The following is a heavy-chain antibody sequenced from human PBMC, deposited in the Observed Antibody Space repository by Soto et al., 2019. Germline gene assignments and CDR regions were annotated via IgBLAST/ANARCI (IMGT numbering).Heavy chain of an antibody. Sequence: QVQLVESGGGVVQPGRSLRLSCAASGFTFTNYAMHWVRQAPGKGLEWVAVISYDENNKYYADSVKGRFTISRDNSKNTAYLQMDSLRAEDTAVYYCAKKEGAGVDTSIVGTFDYWGQGTLVTVSS. D-gene: IGHD5-18*01. V-gene: IGHV3-30*18. J-gene: IGHJ4*02. CDR2: ISYDENNK. CDR1: GFTFTNYA. CDR3: AKKEGAGVDTSIVGTFDY.